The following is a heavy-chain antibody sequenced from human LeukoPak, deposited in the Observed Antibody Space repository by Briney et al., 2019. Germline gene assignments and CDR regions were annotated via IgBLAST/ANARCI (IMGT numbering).Heavy chain of an antibody. CDR1: GFTFSTAW. Sequence: PGGSLRLSCAASGFTFSTAWMTWVRQAPGKGLEWVGRIKSKTDGGTTDYAAPVKGRFTISRDDSKNTLYLQMNSLKTEDTAVYYCITERPGGSGLDYWGQGTLVTVSS. V-gene: IGHV3-15*01. CDR2: IKSKTDGGTT. J-gene: IGHJ4*02. D-gene: IGHD3-10*01. CDR3: ITERPGGSGLDY.